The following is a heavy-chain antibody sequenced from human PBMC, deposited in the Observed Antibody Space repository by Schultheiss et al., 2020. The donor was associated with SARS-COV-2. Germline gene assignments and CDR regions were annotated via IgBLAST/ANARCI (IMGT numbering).Heavy chain of an antibody. V-gene: IGHV3-7*01. D-gene: IGHD6-19*01. J-gene: IGHJ6*02. CDR1: GFTFSSYW. Sequence: GGSLRLSCAASGFTFSSYWMSWVRQAPGKGLEWVANIKQDGSEKYYVDSVKGRFTISRDNAKNSLYLQMNSLRAKDTAVYYCARDNPSSGWVYYYYGMDVWGQGTTVTVS. CDR3: ARDNPSSGWVYYYYGMDV. CDR2: IKQDGSEK.